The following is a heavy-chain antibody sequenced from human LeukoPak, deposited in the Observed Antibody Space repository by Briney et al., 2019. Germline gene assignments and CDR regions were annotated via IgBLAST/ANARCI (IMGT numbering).Heavy chain of an antibody. CDR2: IWLDGTGQ. J-gene: IGHJ3*02. CDR3: VGEMAPVGRAFEI. CDR1: GFIFTNYG. V-gene: IGHV3-33*01. D-gene: IGHD3/OR15-3a*01. Sequence: GGSLRLSCAASGFIFTNYGMHWVRQAPGKGLEWVAVIWLDGTGQYYADSVKGRFTISRDNGKNTLYLQMNSLRVEDTAIYYCVGEMAPVGRAFEIWGHGTMVTVSS.